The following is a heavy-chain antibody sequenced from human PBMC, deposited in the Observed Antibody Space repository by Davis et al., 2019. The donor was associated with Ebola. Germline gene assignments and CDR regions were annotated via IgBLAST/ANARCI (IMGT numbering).Heavy chain of an antibody. V-gene: IGHV4-59*12. J-gene: IGHJ3*02. CDR1: GGSISSYY. D-gene: IGHD3-22*01. CDR3: ARGPDFHYYDSSGYYYSEFREKDDAFDI. Sequence: PSETLSLTCTVSGGSISSYYWSWIRQPPGKGLEWIGYIYYSGSTNYNPSLKSRVTISVDTSKNQFSLKLSSVTAADTAVYYCARGPDFHYYDSSGYYYSEFREKDDAFDIWGQGTMVTVSS. CDR2: IYYSGST.